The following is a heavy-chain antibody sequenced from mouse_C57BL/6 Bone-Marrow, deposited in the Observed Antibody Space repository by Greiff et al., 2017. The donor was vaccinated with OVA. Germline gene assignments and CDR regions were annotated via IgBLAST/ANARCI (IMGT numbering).Heavy chain of an antibody. J-gene: IGHJ2*01. V-gene: IGHV1-81*01. CDR1: GYTFTSYG. Sequence: QVHVKQSGAELARPGASVKLSCKASGYTFTSYGISWVKQRTGQGLEWIGEIYPRSGNTYYNEKFKGKATLTADKSSSTAYMELRSLTSEDSAVYFCAPHYYYGSSYGYFDYWGQGTTLTVSS. CDR2: IYPRSGNT. D-gene: IGHD1-1*01. CDR3: APHYYYGSSYGYFDY.